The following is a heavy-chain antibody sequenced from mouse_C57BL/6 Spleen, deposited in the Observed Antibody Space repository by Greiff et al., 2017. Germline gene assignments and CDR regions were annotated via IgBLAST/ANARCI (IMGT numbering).Heavy chain of an antibody. CDR1: GYTFTRYG. Sequence: VQLQQSGAELARPGASVKLSCKASGYTFTRYGISWVKQRTGQGLEWIGDIYPRSGNTYYNEKFKGKATLTADKSSSTAYMELRSLTCEDSAVYFCARSDDGYYVRDFDYWGQGTTLTVSS. D-gene: IGHD2-3*01. CDR2: IYPRSGNT. CDR3: ARSDDGYYVRDFDY. J-gene: IGHJ2*01. V-gene: IGHV1-81*01.